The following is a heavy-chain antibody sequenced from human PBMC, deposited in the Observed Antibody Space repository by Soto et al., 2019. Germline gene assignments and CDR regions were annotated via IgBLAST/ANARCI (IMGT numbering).Heavy chain of an antibody. J-gene: IGHJ4*02. Sequence: SVKVSCKASGGTFSSYAISWVRQAPGQGLEWMGGIIPIFGTANYAQKFQGRVTITADESTSTAYMELSSLRSEDTAVYYCARGRAEPYYEFWSGHLNPFDYWGQGTLVTVSS. CDR2: IIPIFGTA. D-gene: IGHD3-3*01. CDR1: GGTFSSYA. CDR3: ARGRAEPYYEFWSGHLNPFDY. V-gene: IGHV1-69*13.